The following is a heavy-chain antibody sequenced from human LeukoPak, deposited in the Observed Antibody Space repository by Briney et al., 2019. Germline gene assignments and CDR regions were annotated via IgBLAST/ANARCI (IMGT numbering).Heavy chain of an antibody. D-gene: IGHD3-22*01. CDR2: IYYSGST. CDR1: GASIISDTYY. CDR3: ARNFYASSGYYLDDFYFDF. Sequence: SETLSLTCTVSGASIISDTYYWGWIRQPPGKGLEWIGSIYYSGSTYYSPSLKSRVTMSVDTSTNQFSLKPISVTAADTALYYCARNFYASSGYYLDDFYFDFWGQGTLVTVSS. J-gene: IGHJ4*02. V-gene: IGHV4-39*07.